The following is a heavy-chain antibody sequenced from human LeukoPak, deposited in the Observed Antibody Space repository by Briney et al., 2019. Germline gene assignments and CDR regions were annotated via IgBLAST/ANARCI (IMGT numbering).Heavy chain of an antibody. J-gene: IGHJ4*02. Sequence: GGSLRLSCAASGFTFSNAWMSWVRQAPGKGLEWVGRVKSKTNGGTTAYAAPVKGRFTISRDDSKNTYQQMNSLKSEDTAVYYCTAGIGHSDFDYWGQGTLVTVSS. D-gene: IGHD6-13*01. CDR2: VKSKTNGGTT. CDR1: GFTFSNAW. CDR3: TAGIGHSDFDY. V-gene: IGHV3-15*01.